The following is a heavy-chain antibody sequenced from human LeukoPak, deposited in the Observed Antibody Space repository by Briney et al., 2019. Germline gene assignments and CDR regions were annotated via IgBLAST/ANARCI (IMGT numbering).Heavy chain of an antibody. CDR3: ARDRSWFDP. J-gene: IGHJ5*02. D-gene: IGHD6-19*01. Sequence: GGSLRLSCVASRIIVSSNYMTWVRQAPGKGLEWVSVIYSGGSTYYADSVKGRFTISRDNSKNTMYLQMNNLRVEDTAVYYCARDRSWFDPWGQGTPVTVSS. CDR2: IYSGGST. CDR1: RIIVSSNY. V-gene: IGHV3-66*01.